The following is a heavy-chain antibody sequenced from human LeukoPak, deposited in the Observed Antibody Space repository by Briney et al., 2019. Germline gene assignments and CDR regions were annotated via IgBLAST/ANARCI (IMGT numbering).Heavy chain of an antibody. D-gene: IGHD2-15*01. CDR1: GFSFSTYP. CDR3: AKDPATGYCSTGYCYDSPFGS. Sequence: GGSLRLSCTASGFSFSTYPMTWVRQAPGKGLEWVSLITARADTAYYADSVKGRFTISRDNSKNTLFLQMNSLRAEDTALYFCAKDPATGYCSTGYCYDSPFGSWGQGTLVTVSS. J-gene: IGHJ4*02. V-gene: IGHV3-23*01. CDR2: ITARADTA.